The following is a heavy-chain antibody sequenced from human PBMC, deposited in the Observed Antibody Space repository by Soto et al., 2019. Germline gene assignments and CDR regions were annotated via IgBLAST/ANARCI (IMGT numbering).Heavy chain of an antibody. D-gene: IGHD4-17*01. V-gene: IGHV3-30*18. CDR1: GFTFSSYG. CDR2: ISYDGSNK. J-gene: IGHJ4*02. CDR3: AKGVGYGDYFDY. Sequence: QVQLVESGGGVVQPGRSLRLSCAASGFTFSSYGMHWVRQAPGKGLEWVAVISYDGSNKYYADSVKGRFTISRDNSKNTLYLQMNSLRAEDTAVHYCAKGVGYGDYFDYWGQGTLVTVSS.